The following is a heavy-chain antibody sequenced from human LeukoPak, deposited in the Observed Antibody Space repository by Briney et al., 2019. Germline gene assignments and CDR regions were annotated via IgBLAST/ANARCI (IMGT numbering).Heavy chain of an antibody. V-gene: IGHV4-34*01. D-gene: IGHD2-2*02. J-gene: IGHJ6*03. CDR2: INHSGST. CDR1: GGSFSGYY. CDR3: ARGKRDIVVVPAAIHYYYYMDV. Sequence: SETLSLTCAVYGGSFSGYYWSWIRQPPGKGRAWIGEINHSGSTNYNPSLKSRVTISVDTSKNQFSLKLSAVTAADPPGCCCARGKRDIVVVPAAIHYYYYMDVWGKGTTVTVSS.